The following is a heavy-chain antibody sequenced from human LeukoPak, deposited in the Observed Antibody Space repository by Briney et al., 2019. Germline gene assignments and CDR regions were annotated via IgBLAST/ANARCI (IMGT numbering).Heavy chain of an antibody. D-gene: IGHD4-11*01. V-gene: IGHV3-7*01. J-gene: IGHJ4*02. CDR1: GFTFSSYW. CDR3: ARGAVHDYSNYGVKGRIQYYFDY. Sequence: GGSLRLSCAASGFTFSSYWMSWVRQAPGKGLEWVANIKQDGSEKYYVDSVKGLFTISRDNAKNSPYLQMNSLRAEDTAVYYCARGAVHDYSNYGVKGRIQYYFDYWGQGTLVTVSS. CDR2: IKQDGSEK.